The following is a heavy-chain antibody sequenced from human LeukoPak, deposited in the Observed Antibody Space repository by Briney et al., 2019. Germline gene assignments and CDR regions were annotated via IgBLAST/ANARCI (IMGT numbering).Heavy chain of an antibody. V-gene: IGHV3-7*01. J-gene: IGHJ4*02. Sequence: GGSLRLSCAVSGFTFRSYWMSWVRQPPGKGLEWVANIKEDGSEKSYVDSVKGRFTISRDNAKNSLYLQMNSLRAEDTAVYHCARVGSQSFDYWGQGTLVTVSS. CDR2: IKEDGSEK. D-gene: IGHD1-26*01. CDR3: ARVGSQSFDY. CDR1: GFTFRSYW.